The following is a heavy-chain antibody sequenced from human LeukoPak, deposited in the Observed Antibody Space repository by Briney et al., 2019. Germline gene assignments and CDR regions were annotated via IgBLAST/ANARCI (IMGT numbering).Heavy chain of an antibody. CDR1: GFTFSSYS. J-gene: IGHJ4*02. CDR3: AREGSGYDY. V-gene: IGHV3-21*01. D-gene: IGHD2-15*01. Sequence: PGGSLRLSCAASGFTFSSYSMNWVRQAPGKGLEWVSSISSSSSYIYYADSVKGRFTISRDNARNSLFLQMNSLRPEDTAMYYCAREGSGYDYWGQGTLVTVSS. CDR2: ISSSSSYI.